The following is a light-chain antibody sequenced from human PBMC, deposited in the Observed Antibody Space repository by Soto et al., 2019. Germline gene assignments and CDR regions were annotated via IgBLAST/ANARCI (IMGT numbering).Light chain of an antibody. CDR2: GAS. Sequence: EIVLTQSPGTLSLPPGERATLSCRASQRVSSSYLAWYQQKPGQAPRLLIYGASSRATGIPDRFSGSGSGTDFTLTISRLEPEDFAVYFCQRYGNSPPFTFGQGTKVDIK. J-gene: IGKJ2*01. V-gene: IGKV3-20*01. CDR1: QRVSSSY. CDR3: QRYGNSPPFT.